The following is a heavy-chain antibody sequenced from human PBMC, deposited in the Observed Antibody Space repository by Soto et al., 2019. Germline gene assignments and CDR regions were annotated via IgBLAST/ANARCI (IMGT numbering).Heavy chain of an antibody. D-gene: IGHD5-18*01. CDR3: AIGDTAMVLGL. V-gene: IGHV1-69*13. CDR1: GYTFTSYG. CDR2: IIPIFGTA. J-gene: IGHJ4*02. Sequence: QVQLVQSGAEVKKPGASVKVSCKASGYTFTSYGISWVRQAPGQWLEWMGGIIPIFGTANYAQKFQGRVTITADESTSTAYMELSSLRSEDTAVYYCAIGDTAMVLGLWGQGTLVTVSS.